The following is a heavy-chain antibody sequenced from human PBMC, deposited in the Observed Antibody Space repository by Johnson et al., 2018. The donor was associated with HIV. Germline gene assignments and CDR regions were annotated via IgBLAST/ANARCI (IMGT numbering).Heavy chain of an antibody. V-gene: IGHV3-23*04. CDR3: AKDFGSSSWHAFDV. CDR1: GFTFSSYA. Sequence: DVQLVESGGGLVQPGGSLRPSCAASGFTFSSYAMSWVRQAPGKGLEWVSTISGSGGRTYYADSVKGRFTISKDNSKNTPYLQMNSLRAEDTAVYYCAKDFGSSSWHAFDVWGQGTVVIVSS. D-gene: IGHD6-13*01. J-gene: IGHJ3*01. CDR2: ISGSGGRT.